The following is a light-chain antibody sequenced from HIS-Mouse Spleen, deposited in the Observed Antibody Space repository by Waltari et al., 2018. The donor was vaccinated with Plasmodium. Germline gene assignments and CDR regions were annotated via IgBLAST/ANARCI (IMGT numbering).Light chain of an antibody. Sequence: DIQMTQSPSTLSASVGDRVTITCRASQSISSWLAWYQQKPGKAPKLLIYKASSLESGVPSRFSGSGSGTEFTLTISSLQPEDFATYYCQQYNSYLFTFGPGTKVDIK. CDR2: KAS. CDR1: QSISSW. CDR3: QQYNSYLFT. J-gene: IGKJ3*01. V-gene: IGKV1-5*03.